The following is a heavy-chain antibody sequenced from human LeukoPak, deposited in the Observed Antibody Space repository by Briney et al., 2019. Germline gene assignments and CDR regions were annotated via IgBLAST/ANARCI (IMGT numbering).Heavy chain of an antibody. Sequence: PGRSLRLSCAASGFTFSSYGMHWVRQAPGKGLEWVAVIWYDGSNKYCADSVKGRFTISRDNSKNTLYLQMNSLRAEDTAVYYCARGLDIVVVPAATVDYWGQGTLVTVSS. CDR2: IWYDGSNK. CDR3: ARGLDIVVVPAATVDY. CDR1: GFTFSSYG. J-gene: IGHJ4*02. V-gene: IGHV3-33*01. D-gene: IGHD2-2*03.